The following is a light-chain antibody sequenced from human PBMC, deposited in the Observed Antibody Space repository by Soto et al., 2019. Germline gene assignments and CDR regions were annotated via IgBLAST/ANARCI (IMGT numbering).Light chain of an antibody. CDR1: QSRLHKNGNNY. Sequence: IVMTQPPLDLPVTSGAAASISFRYSQSRLHKNGNNYFNWYLQKPGQAPQLLIYMGSKRDSGVPDRFSGSGSGTYFTLKISRVAAEDAAVYYCLQALQTPRTFGQGTKVDIK. V-gene: IGKV2-28*01. J-gene: IGKJ1*01. CDR2: MGS. CDR3: LQALQTPRT.